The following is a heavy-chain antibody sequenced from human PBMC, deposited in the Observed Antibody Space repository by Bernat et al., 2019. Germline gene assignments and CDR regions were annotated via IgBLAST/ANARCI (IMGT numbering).Heavy chain of an antibody. V-gene: IGHV1-46*01. D-gene: IGHD5-24*01. CDR3: ARDNSLTGGDGSTYWWFDP. J-gene: IGHJ5*02. Sequence: QALQVQSGAEVKKPGASVKISCRASGYPFTNYYIHWVRQAPGQGLEWMGIINPSGDKAWNAQKFQGRVTLTRDTSTSTAYMERSSLRSEDTAIYYCARDNSLTGGDGSTYWWFDPWGQGTLVTVSS. CDR1: GYPFTNYY. CDR2: INPSGDKA.